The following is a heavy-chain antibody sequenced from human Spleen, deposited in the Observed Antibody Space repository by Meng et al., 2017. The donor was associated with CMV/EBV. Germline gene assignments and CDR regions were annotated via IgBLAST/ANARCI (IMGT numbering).Heavy chain of an antibody. J-gene: IGHJ1*01. CDR3: ARHQH. CDR1: GTSISTSNW. CDR2: IFSDGRT. V-gene: IGHV3-66*02. Sequence: ETLSLTCAVSGTSISTSNWWSWVRQPPGKGLEWVSIIFSDGRTYYADSVRGRFTISRDSSTNTLYLQMNSLRPEDTAVYYCARHQHWGQGTLVTVSS.